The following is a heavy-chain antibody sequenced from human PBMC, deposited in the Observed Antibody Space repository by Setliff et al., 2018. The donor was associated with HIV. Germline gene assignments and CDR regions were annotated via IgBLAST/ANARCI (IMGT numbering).Heavy chain of an antibody. D-gene: IGHD2-21*02. J-gene: IGHJ5*02. CDR3: ARVGHIVVVTAIFDP. CDR1: GYPFNTHY. V-gene: IGHV1-46*02. Sequence: ASVKVSCKASGYPFNTHYIHWVRQAPGQGLEWMGIIRPSTGNTQYVQKFVGRVTMTRDTSTTTVFMELRSLRSDDTAVYYCARVGHIVVVTAIFDPWGQGTLVTVSS. CDR2: IRPSTGNT.